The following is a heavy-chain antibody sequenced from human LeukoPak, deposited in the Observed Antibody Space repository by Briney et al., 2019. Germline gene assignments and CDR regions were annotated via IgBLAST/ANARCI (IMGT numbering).Heavy chain of an antibody. V-gene: IGHV4-59*01. CDR3: ARDHNENGLGSGSYFWFDP. CDR1: GGSITSYY. Sequence: PSETLSLTCTVPGGSITSYYWSWIRQPPGKGLEWIGYIFYSVSTNYNPSLKSRVTISVDTSKNQFSLKLSSVTAADTAVYYCARDHNENGLGSGSYFWFDPWGQGTLVTVSS. CDR2: IFYSVST. D-gene: IGHD3-10*01. J-gene: IGHJ5*02.